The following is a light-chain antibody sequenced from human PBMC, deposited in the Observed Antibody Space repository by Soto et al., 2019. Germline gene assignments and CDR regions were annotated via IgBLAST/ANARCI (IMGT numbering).Light chain of an antibody. Sequence: EIVLTQSPATLSLSPGDRATLPCRTSQSVSGKYLAWYQQKPGQAPRLLIYGASTRATGIPARFSGSGSGTEFTLTISSLLSEDFAVYYCQQYINWPPITFGQGTRLEIK. CDR2: GAS. V-gene: IGKV3-15*01. J-gene: IGKJ5*01. CDR1: QSVSGKY. CDR3: QQYINWPPIT.